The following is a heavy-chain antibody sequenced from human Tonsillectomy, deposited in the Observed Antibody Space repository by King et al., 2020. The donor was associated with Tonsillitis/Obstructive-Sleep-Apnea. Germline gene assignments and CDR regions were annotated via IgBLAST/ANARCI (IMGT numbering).Heavy chain of an antibody. J-gene: IGHJ4*02. CDR3: AREDDFWSGLDY. V-gene: IGHV4-59*01. CDR2: IYYSGST. CDR1: GGSISSYY. D-gene: IGHD3-3*01. Sequence: VQLQESGPGLVKPSETLSLTCTVSGGSISSYYWSWIRQPPGKGLEWIGYIYYSGSTNYNPSLKSRVTISVDTSKNQFSLKLSSVTAADTAVYYCAREDDFWSGLDYWGQGTLVTVSS.